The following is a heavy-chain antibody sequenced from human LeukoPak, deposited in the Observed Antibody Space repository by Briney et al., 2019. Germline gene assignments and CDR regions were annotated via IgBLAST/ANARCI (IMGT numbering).Heavy chain of an antibody. J-gene: IGHJ4*02. Sequence: SETLSLTCTVSGGSISSLTYYWGWIRQPPGKGREWIASIYYSGTTYYSPSLKTRVTISVNRSNNHFSLRLSSVTAADTAVYFCAGYSSGWSSGGGYWGQGTLVTVSS. CDR2: IYYSGTT. V-gene: IGHV4-39*02. CDR1: GGSISSLTYY. CDR3: AGYSSGWSSGGGY. D-gene: IGHD6-19*01.